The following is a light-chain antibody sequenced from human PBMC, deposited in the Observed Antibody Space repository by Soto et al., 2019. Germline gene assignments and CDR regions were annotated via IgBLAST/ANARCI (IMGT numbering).Light chain of an antibody. CDR2: GAS. CDR1: ESVSSN. CDR3: QQYNKWPLA. V-gene: IGKV3-15*01. Sequence: IVVMQSPATLSVSPGESATLFCRASESVSSNLAWYQQKPGQAPRLLIYGASTRATGVPARFSGSGSGTEFALSISSLQSEDFAVYYCQQYNKWPLAFGQGNKVELK. J-gene: IGKJ1*01.